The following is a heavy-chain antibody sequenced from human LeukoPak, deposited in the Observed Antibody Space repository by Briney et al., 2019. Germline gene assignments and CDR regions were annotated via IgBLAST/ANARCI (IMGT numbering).Heavy chain of an antibody. D-gene: IGHD5-24*01. CDR2: INGDGGST. J-gene: IGHJ4*02. V-gene: IGHV3-74*01. CDR3: TRSLNYSFDY. CDR1: GFTLSSYW. Sequence: PGGALRLSCAASGFTLSSYWMHWVRHAPGKGLGWVSHINGDGGSTNYADSVRGRFTISRDNAKNTLYLQMNSLRAEDTAVFYCTRSLNYSFDYWGQGTLVTVSS.